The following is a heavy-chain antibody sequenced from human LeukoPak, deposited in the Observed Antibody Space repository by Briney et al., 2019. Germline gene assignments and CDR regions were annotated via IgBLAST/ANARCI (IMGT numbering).Heavy chain of an antibody. CDR3: AKDGQLRGWQWLVQSTTENLYYMDV. Sequence: PGGSLRLSCAASGFTFSSYEMNWVRQAPGKGLEWVSYISSSGSTPYYADSVKGRFTISRDNAKSSLYLQMNSLRAEDTAVYYCAKDGQLRGWQWLVQSTTENLYYMDVWGKGTTVTISS. CDR1: GFTFSSYE. J-gene: IGHJ6*03. CDR2: ISSSGSTP. D-gene: IGHD6-19*01. V-gene: IGHV3-48*03.